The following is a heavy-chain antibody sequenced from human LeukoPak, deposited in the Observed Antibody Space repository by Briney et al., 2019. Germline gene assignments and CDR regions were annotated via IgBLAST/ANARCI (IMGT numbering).Heavy chain of an antibody. CDR3: ARDSSGDYFDY. Sequence: GGSLRLSCAASGFTFSSYSMNWVRQAPGKGLEWVSYISSSSSTIYYADSVKGRFTISRDNAKNSLYLQMNSLRAEDTAVYYCARDSSGDYFDYWGQGTLVTVSS. V-gene: IGHV3-48*04. CDR2: ISSSSSTI. CDR1: GFTFSSYS. D-gene: IGHD2/OR15-2a*01. J-gene: IGHJ4*02.